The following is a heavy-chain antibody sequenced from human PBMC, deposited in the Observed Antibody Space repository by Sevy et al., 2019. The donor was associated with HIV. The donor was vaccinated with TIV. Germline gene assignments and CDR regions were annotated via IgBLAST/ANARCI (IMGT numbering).Heavy chain of an antibody. Sequence: GGSLRLSCAASGFTFSSYSMNWVRQAPGNGLEWVSSISSSSSYIYYEDSVKGRFTISKDNAKNSLYLQMNSLRAEDTAVYYCARDHNYYDSSGYLLGAFDISGQGTMVTISS. CDR2: ISSSSSYI. CDR1: GFTFSSYS. CDR3: ARDHNYYDSSGYLLGAFDI. D-gene: IGHD3-22*01. V-gene: IGHV3-21*01. J-gene: IGHJ3*02.